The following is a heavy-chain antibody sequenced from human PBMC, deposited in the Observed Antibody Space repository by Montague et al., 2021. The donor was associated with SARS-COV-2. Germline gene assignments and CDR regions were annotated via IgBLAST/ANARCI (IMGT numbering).Heavy chain of an antibody. J-gene: IGHJ4*02. Sequence: SETLSLTCAVSDDSITSSTYYWAWIRQPPGKGLEWIGSFYYTGSTYYNPSLKSRVTISVDQSKNQFSLELNFVTAADTALYYCMRAGGLDSGPPVWGQGALVTVSS. CDR3: MRAGGLDSGPPV. CDR1: DDSITSSTYY. V-gene: IGHV4-39*07. D-gene: IGHD1-26*01. CDR2: FYYTGST.